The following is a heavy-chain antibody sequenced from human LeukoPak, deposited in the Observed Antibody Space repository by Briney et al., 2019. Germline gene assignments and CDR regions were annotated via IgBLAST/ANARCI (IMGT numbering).Heavy chain of an antibody. J-gene: IGHJ3*02. CDR1: GFTFSSYG. CDR3: AKDGFAFDI. CDR2: ISYDGSNK. V-gene: IGHV3-30*18. Sequence: GGSLRPSCAASGFTFSSYGMHWVRQAPGKGLEWVAVISYDGSNKYYADSVKGRFTISRDNSKNTLYLQMNSLRAEDTAVYYCAKDGFAFDIWGQGTMVTVSS.